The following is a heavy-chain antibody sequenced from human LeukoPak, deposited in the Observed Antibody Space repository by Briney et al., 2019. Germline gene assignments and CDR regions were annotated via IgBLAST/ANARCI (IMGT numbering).Heavy chain of an antibody. J-gene: IGHJ4*02. CDR1: GGSFSGYY. D-gene: IGHD5-18*01. Sequence: SETLSLTCAVYGGSFSGYYWSWIRQPPGKGLEWIGEINHSGSTNYNPSLKSRVTISVDTSKNQFSLKLSSVTAADTAVYYCARGQLIKRGCSYGAYYFDYWGQGTLVTVSS. CDR3: ARGQLIKRGCSYGAYYFDY. CDR2: INHSGST. V-gene: IGHV4-34*01.